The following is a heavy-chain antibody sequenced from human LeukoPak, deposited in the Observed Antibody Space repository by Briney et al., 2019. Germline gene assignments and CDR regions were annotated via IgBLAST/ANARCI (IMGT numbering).Heavy chain of an antibody. Sequence: PSETLSFTCAVYGGSFSGYYWSWIRQPPGKGLEWIGEINHSGSTNYNPSLKSRVTISVDTSKNQFSLKLSSVTAADTAVYYCARGAKDFDLWGRGTLVTVSS. V-gene: IGHV4-34*01. J-gene: IGHJ2*01. CDR3: ARGAKDFDL. CDR2: INHSGST. CDR1: GGSFSGYY.